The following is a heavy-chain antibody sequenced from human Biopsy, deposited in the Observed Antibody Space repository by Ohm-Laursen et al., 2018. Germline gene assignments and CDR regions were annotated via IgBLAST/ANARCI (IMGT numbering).Heavy chain of an antibody. J-gene: IGHJ5*02. CDR1: GYTFGNYG. V-gene: IGHV1-18*01. Sequence: GSSVKVSCKASGYTFGNYGVSWVRQAPGQGLEWLGWISAYNNNNTNYAQNFQDRVTMTADTSTNIAYMELSSLKSEDTAVYYCARRYCSSTSCSPPFYSWFDPWGQGTLVTVSS. CDR3: ARRYCSSTSCSPPFYSWFDP. D-gene: IGHD2-2*01. CDR2: ISAYNNNNT.